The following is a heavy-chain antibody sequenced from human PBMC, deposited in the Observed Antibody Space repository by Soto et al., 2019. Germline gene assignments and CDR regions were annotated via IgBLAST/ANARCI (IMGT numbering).Heavy chain of an antibody. CDR2: ITWNGGNT. Sequence: PXGSLRLSCAASGFSFDDYNIHWVRQAPGKGLEWVSLITWNGGNTYYADSVKGRFTISRDGTTGSVSLQMTSLKREDTGLYYCARETLSFGSALDVWGKRTIVT. D-gene: IGHD3-3*01. CDR3: ARETLSFGSALDV. J-gene: IGHJ6*03. CDR1: GFSFDDYN. V-gene: IGHV3-43*01.